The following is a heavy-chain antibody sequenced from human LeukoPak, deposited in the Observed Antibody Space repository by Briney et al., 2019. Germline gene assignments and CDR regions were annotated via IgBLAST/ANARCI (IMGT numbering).Heavy chain of an antibody. CDR2: ISYDGSNK. CDR1: GFTFSSYA. J-gene: IGHJ4*02. D-gene: IGHD4-17*01. CDR3: ARDRDDYGDYALGY. Sequence: GRSLRLSCAASGFTFSSYAMHWARQAPGKGLEWVAVISYDGSNKYYADSVKGRFTISRDNSKNTLYLQMNSLRAEDTAVYYCARDRDDYGDYALGYWGQGTLVTVSS. V-gene: IGHV3-30*04.